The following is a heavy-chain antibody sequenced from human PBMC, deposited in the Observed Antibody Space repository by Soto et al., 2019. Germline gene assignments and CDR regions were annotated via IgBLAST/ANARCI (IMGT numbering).Heavy chain of an antibody. CDR2: ISYDGSNK. CDR3: AKDGGDSYGSYFDY. V-gene: IGHV3-30*18. J-gene: IGHJ4*02. Sequence: GSLRLSCAASGFTFSSYGMHWVRQAPGKGLEWVAVISYDGSNKYYADSVKGRSTISRDNSKNTLYLQMNSLRAEDTAVYYCAKDGGDSYGSYFDYWGQGTLVTVSS. CDR1: GFTFSSYG. D-gene: IGHD5-18*01.